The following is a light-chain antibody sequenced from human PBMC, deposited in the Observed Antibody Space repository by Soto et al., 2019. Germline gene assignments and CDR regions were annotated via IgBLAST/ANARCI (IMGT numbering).Light chain of an antibody. V-gene: IGKV1-12*01. J-gene: IGKJ1*01. CDR2: AVS. Sequence: DIQMTQSPSSVSASVGDRVTITCRASQRISNWVAWYQLKPGKAPKLLIYAVSSLQTGVPSRFSGGGSGTDFTLTINNLQPEDFATFYCQRATYFPAFGQGNQVEV. CDR1: QRISNW. CDR3: QRATYFPA.